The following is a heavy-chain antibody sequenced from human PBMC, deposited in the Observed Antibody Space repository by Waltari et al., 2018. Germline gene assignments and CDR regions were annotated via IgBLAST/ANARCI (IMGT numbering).Heavy chain of an antibody. Sequence: EVQLVESGGGLVQPGGSLRLSCGVSEFPFSNYWMHWVRQVPGKGLVWVSRIKHDGTGTIYADSVQGRFTISRDNGKNTLYLQMNSLRGEDTAVYFCGRGYNDRRLDYWGQGTLVTVSS. D-gene: IGHD3-22*01. V-gene: IGHV3-74*01. CDR3: GRGYNDRRLDY. J-gene: IGHJ4*02. CDR2: IKHDGTGT. CDR1: EFPFSNYW.